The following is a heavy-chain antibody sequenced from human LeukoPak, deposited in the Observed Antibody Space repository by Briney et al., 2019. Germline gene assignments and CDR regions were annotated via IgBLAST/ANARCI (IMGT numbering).Heavy chain of an antibody. Sequence: SETLSLTCTVSGGSISSRNYYWSWIRQPAGKELEWIGRIYNSGTTNYNPSLKSRVTISVDTSKNQFSLKLSSVTAADTAVYYCARDAWFGDLGFDPWGQGTLVTVSS. CDR2: IYNSGTT. CDR1: GGSISSRNYY. D-gene: IGHD3-10*01. CDR3: ARDAWFGDLGFDP. V-gene: IGHV4-61*02. J-gene: IGHJ5*02.